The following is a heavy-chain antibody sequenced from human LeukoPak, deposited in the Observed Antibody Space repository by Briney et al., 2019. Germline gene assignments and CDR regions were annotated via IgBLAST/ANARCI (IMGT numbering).Heavy chain of an antibody. J-gene: IGHJ4*02. V-gene: IGHV4-59*01. Sequence: PSETLSLTCTVSGGSISSYYWSWIRQPPGKGLEWIGYINYSGSTNYNPSLKSRVTISVETSKNQFSLQLNSVTAADTAVYYCARANYFDYWGQGTLVTVSS. CDR2: INYSGST. CDR3: ARANYFDY. CDR1: GGSISSYY.